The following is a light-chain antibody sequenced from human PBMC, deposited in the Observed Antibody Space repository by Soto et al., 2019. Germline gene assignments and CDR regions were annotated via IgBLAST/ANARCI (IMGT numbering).Light chain of an antibody. Sequence: TQYPTSLSAIVGDRVPITWRGSYKIRNSLKWYQQKPGKAPKFLIYASSTLQSGVPSRFSGTASGTDFTLTISSLQPEDFATYYCQQSYSTPLTVGQGTKV. CDR3: QQSYSTPLT. V-gene: IGKV1-39*01. J-gene: IGKJ1*01. CDR1: YKIRNS. CDR2: ASS.